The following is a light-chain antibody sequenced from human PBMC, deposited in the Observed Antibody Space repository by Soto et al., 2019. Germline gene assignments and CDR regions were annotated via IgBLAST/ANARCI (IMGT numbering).Light chain of an antibody. CDR1: QDINNW. J-gene: IGKJ4*01. V-gene: IGKV1-12*01. CDR3: QQANSFQLT. CDR2: AAS. Sequence: DIQMTQSPSSVSASVGDRDTITCRASQDINNWLAWYQQRPGKAPKLLIYAASTLQSGVPSRFSGSGSGTDFTLTISSLQPEDFATYSCQQANSFQLTFGGGTRVEIK.